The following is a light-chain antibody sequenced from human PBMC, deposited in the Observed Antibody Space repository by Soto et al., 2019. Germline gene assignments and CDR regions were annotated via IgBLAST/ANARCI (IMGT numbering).Light chain of an antibody. V-gene: IGLV2-8*01. Sequence: LTQPPSASGSPGQSVTISCTGTKSDIGVYDLVSWYQHHPGKAPRLIIYEVVQRPSGVPDRFSGSKSGNTASLTVSGLQAADGADYFCKSYAGSNTYVFGSGTKVTVL. J-gene: IGLJ1*01. CDR3: KSYAGSNTYV. CDR2: EVV. CDR1: KSDIGVYDL.